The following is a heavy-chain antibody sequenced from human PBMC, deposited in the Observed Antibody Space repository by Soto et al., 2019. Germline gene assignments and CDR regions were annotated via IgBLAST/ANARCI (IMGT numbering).Heavy chain of an antibody. J-gene: IGHJ5*02. CDR2: ISGSGGST. D-gene: IGHD2-2*01. V-gene: IGHV3-23*01. Sequence: EVQLLESGGGLVQPGGSLRLSCAASGFTFSSYAMSWVRQAPGKGLEWVSAISGSGGSTYYADSVKGRFTISRDNAKNTLYLQRNSLRAEDTAVYYCAKLGRDIVVVPSANNWFDPWCQGTLVTVSS. CDR1: GFTFSSYA. CDR3: AKLGRDIVVVPSANNWFDP.